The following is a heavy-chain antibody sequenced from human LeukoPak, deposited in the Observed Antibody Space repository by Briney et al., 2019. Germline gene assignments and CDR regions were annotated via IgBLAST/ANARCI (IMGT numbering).Heavy chain of an antibody. Sequence: SXXLSLTCXXYXXSXSGYXXSWIRQPPGKGLEWVGEINHSGSNNYNPSLKSRVTISVDTSKNQFSLKLSSVTAADTAVYYCARAVKTTGPGPQPGRVYYMDVWGKGTTVTVSS. CDR3: ARAVKTTGPGPQPGRVYYMDV. CDR2: INHSGSN. V-gene: IGHV4-34*01. CDR1: XXSXSGYX. J-gene: IGHJ6*03. D-gene: IGHD1-1*01.